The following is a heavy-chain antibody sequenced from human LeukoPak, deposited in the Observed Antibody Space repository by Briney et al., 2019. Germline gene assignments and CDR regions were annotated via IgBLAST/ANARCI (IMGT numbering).Heavy chain of an antibody. J-gene: IGHJ5*02. V-gene: IGHV4-4*07. CDR2: MYSSGS. Sequence: SETLSLTCTVSGGSISSYYLSWIRQTAGKGLEWLGRMYSSGSNYNPSLKSRVTMSIDTSTNQLSLKLSSVTAADTAVYYCARDSGTTGEVKFDPWGQGTLVTVSS. D-gene: IGHD3-10*01. CDR3: ARDSGTTGEVKFDP. CDR1: GGSISSYY.